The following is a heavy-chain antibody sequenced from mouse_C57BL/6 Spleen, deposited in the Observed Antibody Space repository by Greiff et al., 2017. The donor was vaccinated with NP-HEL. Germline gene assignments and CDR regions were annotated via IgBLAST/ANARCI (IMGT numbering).Heavy chain of an antibody. CDR1: GFTFSDAW. D-gene: IGHD2-3*01. V-gene: IGHV6-6*01. CDR3: TSIYDGYYGFAY. Sequence: EVQVVESGGGLVQPGGSMKLSCAASGFTFSDAWMDWVRQSPEKGLEWVAEIRNKANNHATYYAESVKGRFTISRDDSKSSVYLQMNSLRVEDTGIYYCTSIYDGYYGFAYWGQGTLVTVSA. CDR2: IRNKANNHAT. J-gene: IGHJ3*01.